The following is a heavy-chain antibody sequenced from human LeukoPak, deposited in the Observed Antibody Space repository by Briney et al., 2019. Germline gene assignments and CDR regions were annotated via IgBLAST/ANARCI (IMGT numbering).Heavy chain of an antibody. J-gene: IGHJ4*02. CDR3: ARVRSSSSSCFDY. CDR1: GGSISSYY. Sequence: SETLSLTCTDSGGSISSYYWSWIRQPPGKGLEWIGYIYYSGSTNYNPSLKSRVTISVDTSKNQFSLKLSSVTAADTAVYYCARVRSSSSSCFDYWGQGTLVTVSS. CDR2: IYYSGST. D-gene: IGHD6-6*01. V-gene: IGHV4-59*01.